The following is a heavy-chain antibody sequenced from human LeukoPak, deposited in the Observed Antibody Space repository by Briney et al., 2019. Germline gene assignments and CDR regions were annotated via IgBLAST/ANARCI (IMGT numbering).Heavy chain of an antibody. CDR2: ISSSSSYI. CDR3: ARAVAAAGTNFDY. V-gene: IGHV3-21*01. CDR1: GFTFSSYS. J-gene: IGHJ4*02. D-gene: IGHD6-13*01. Sequence: YPGGSLRLSCAASGFTFSSYSMNWVRQAPGEGLEWVSSISSSSSYIYYADSVKGRFTISRDNAKNSLYLQMNSLRAEDTAVYYCARAVAAAGTNFDYWGQGTLVTVSS.